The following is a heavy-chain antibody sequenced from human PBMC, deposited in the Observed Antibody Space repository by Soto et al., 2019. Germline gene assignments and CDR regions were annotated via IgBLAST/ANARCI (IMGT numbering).Heavy chain of an antibody. D-gene: IGHD2-21*02. V-gene: IGHV1-18*01. CDR3: ARDLAHCGGDCYSDVFDI. CDR1: GYTFTNYG. CDR2: ISPYNGDA. J-gene: IGHJ3*02. Sequence: QVQLVQSGFEVKKPGASVKVSCKASGYTFTNYGISWVRQAPGQGLEWMGWISPYNGDANYAQMLQGRLTMTTDTSTSTVYMELRSLGLDDTAVYYCARDLAHCGGDCYSDVFDIWGQGTMVTVSS.